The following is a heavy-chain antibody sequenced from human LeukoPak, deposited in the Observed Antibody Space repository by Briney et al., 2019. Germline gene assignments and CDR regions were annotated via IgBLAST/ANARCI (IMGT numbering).Heavy chain of an antibody. Sequence: SETLSLTCTVSGGSISSGDYYWGWIRRPPGKGLEWIGSIYYSGSTYYNPSLKSRVTVSVDTSKNQFSLNLSSVTAADTAVYYCVRGSTLRHYQYWGQETLVTVSS. CDR2: IYYSGST. J-gene: IGHJ4*02. D-gene: IGHD3-16*01. V-gene: IGHV4-39*01. CDR1: GGSISSGDYY. CDR3: VRGSTLRHYQY.